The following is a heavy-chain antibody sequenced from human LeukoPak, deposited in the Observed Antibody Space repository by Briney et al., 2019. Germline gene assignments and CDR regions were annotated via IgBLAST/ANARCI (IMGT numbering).Heavy chain of an antibody. J-gene: IGHJ6*04. CDR3: AGIPVFGVVLHQEPV. CDR1: GYTFGTHW. V-gene: IGHV1-69*10. CDR2: FIPILGTA. D-gene: IGHD3-3*01. Sequence: SVKVSCKASGYTFGTHWMHWVRQAPGQGLEWMGVFIPILGTANSTQKFQDRVTITADISTNTVYMELSSLRSEDTAVYFCAGIPVFGVVLHQEPVWGKGTTVTVSS.